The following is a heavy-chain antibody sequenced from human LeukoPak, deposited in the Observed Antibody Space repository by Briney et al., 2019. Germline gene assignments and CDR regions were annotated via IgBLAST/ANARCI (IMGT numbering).Heavy chain of an antibody. D-gene: IGHD2-15*01. V-gene: IGHV4-34*01. J-gene: IGHJ6*02. CDR3: ARMSKEYCSGGGCYSTFYYYYYGMDV. Sequence: PSETLSLTCAVYGGSFSGYYWSWIRQPPGKGLEWIGEINHSGSTNYNPSLKSRVTISVDTSKNQFSLKLSSVTAADTAVYYCARMSKEYCSGGGCYSTFYYYYYGMDVWGQGTTVTVSS. CDR1: GGSFSGYY. CDR2: INHSGST.